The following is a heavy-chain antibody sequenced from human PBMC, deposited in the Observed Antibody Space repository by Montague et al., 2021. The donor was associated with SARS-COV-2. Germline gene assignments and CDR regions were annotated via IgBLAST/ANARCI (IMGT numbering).Heavy chain of an antibody. V-gene: IGHV4-59*13. CDR1: GGSIGSYY. Sequence: SETLSLTCSASGGSIGSYYWSWIRQSPGKGLEWIGYIFHSGITDYNPSLKSRVTVSVDMSKNQFSLQLNSVTAADSAVYYCARTEYNWNDWFDPWGQGTLVTVSS. CDR2: IFHSGIT. J-gene: IGHJ5*02. D-gene: IGHD1-20*01. CDR3: ARTEYNWNDWFDP.